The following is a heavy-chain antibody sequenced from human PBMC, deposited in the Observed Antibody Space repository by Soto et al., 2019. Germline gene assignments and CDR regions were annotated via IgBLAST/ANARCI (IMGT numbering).Heavy chain of an antibody. J-gene: IGHJ6*02. Sequence: PVGSLSLACVPSGFSCSNVGMQWGRQAPGKGLEWVGVMLEDAETDYVADSVKGRFTISRDNFKKTLYLQMSSLKASDTAMYYCATFRSSSWYQSTRSASYYYYYGMDAWGQGTTVTVSS. D-gene: IGHD6-13*01. CDR3: ATFRSSSWYQSTRSASYYYYYGMDA. V-gene: IGHV3-30*03. CDR1: GFSCSNVG. CDR2: MLEDAETD.